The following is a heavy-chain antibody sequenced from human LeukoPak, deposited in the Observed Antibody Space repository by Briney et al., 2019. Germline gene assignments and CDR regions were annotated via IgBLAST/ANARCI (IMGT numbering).Heavy chain of an antibody. CDR1: GGTFSSYA. CDR2: IIPIFGTA. CDR3: ARWSDDYGDYFATTHYYYMDV. Sequence: GASVKVSCKASGGTFSSYAISWVRQAPGQGLEWMGGIIPIFGTANYAQKFQGRVTITADKSTSTAYMELSSLRSEDTAVYYCARWSDDYGDYFATTHYYYMDVWGKGTAVTVSS. J-gene: IGHJ6*03. D-gene: IGHD4-17*01. V-gene: IGHV1-69*06.